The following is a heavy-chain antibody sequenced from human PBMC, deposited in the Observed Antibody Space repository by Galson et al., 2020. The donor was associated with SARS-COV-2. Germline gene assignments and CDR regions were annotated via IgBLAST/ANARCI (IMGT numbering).Heavy chain of an antibody. CDR1: GYTFSGYY. J-gene: IGHJ4*02. Sequence: ASVKVSCKASGYTFSGYYMHWVRQAPGQGLEWMGWINPNSGGTNSAQKFQGRVTMTRDTSISTAYMELSRLTSDDTALYYCARWNPQDDDYNGFDYWGQGTLVTVSS. D-gene: IGHD4-17*01. CDR2: INPNSGGT. CDR3: ARWNPQDDDYNGFDY. V-gene: IGHV1-2*02.